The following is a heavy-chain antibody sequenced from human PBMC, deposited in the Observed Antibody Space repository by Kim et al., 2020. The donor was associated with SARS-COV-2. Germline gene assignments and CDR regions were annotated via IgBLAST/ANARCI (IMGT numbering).Heavy chain of an antibody. Sequence: ASVKVSCKASGYTFSSYGVSWVRQAPGQGLEWMGWISTSKGNTSYAQRLQGRVTLTTDTSTSTAYMELRSLTSEDSAVYYCARSGGVWVLDPWGQGTLVTVSS. V-gene: IGHV1-18*01. CDR3: ARSGGVWVLDP. CDR2: ISTSKGNT. CDR1: GYTFSSYG. D-gene: IGHD2-8*02. J-gene: IGHJ5*02.